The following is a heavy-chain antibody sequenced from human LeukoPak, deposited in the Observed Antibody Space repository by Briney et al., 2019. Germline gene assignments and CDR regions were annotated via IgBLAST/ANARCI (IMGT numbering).Heavy chain of an antibody. CDR1: GFTFSSYA. J-gene: IGHJ4*02. V-gene: IGHV3-23*01. CDR3: AKDIYYYDSSGPFDY. D-gene: IGHD3-22*01. Sequence: GGSLRLSCAASGFTFSSYAMGWVRQAPGKGLEWVSAISGSGGSTYYADSVKGRFTISRDNSKNTLYLQMNSLRAEDTAVYYCAKDIYYYDSSGPFDYWGQGTLVTVSS. CDR2: ISGSGGST.